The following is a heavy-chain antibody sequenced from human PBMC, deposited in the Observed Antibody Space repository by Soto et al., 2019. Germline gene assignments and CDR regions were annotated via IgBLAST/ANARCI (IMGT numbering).Heavy chain of an antibody. CDR2: ISGSGGST. Sequence: VGSLRLSCAASGFTFSSYAMSWVRQAPGKGLEWVSAISGSGGSTYYADSVKGRFTISRDNSKNTLYLQMNSLRAEDTAVYYCASEGPYYYYYYGMDVWGQGTTVTVSS. J-gene: IGHJ6*02. CDR3: ASEGPYYYYYYGMDV. V-gene: IGHV3-23*01. CDR1: GFTFSSYA.